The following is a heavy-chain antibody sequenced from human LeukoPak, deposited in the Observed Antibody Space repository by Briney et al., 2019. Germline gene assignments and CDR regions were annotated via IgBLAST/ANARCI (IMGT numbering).Heavy chain of an antibody. CDR2: IGSDGTT. Sequence: GGSLRLSCAASGFSFSDYAMSWVRQAPGKGLEWVSGIGSDGTTHHAESVKGRFAISRDNSKSTLYLQMNSLRAEDTAVYYCAKAGHSGNYYGDFDYWGQGTLVTVSS. V-gene: IGHV3-23*01. J-gene: IGHJ4*02. D-gene: IGHD1-26*01. CDR3: AKAGHSGNYYGDFDY. CDR1: GFSFSDYA.